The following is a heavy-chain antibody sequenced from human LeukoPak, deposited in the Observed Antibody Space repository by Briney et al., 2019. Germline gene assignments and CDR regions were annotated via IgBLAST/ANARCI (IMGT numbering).Heavy chain of an antibody. CDR1: GGSFSGYY. V-gene: IGHV4-34*01. Sequence: SETLSLTCAVYGGSFSGYYWSWIRQPPGKGLEWIGEINHSGSTNYNPSLKSRVTISVDTSKNQFSLKLGSVTAADTAVYYCARGLNPLYYFDYWGQGTLVTVSS. CDR3: ARGLNPLYYFDY. CDR2: INHSGST. J-gene: IGHJ4*02.